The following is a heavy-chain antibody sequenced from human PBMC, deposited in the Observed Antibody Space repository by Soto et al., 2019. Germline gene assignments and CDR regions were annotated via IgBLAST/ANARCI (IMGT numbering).Heavy chain of an antibody. J-gene: IGHJ4*02. D-gene: IGHD6-13*01. CDR2: IYYSGST. CDR3: ARTLPPYSSTWYFDY. CDR1: GGSISSYY. Sequence: KPSETLSLTCTVSGGSISSYYWSWIRQPPGKGLEWIGHIYYSGSTNYNPSLRSRVTISVDTSKNQFSLKLSSVTAADTAVYYCARTLPPYSSTWYFDYWGQGTLVTVSS. V-gene: IGHV4-59*01.